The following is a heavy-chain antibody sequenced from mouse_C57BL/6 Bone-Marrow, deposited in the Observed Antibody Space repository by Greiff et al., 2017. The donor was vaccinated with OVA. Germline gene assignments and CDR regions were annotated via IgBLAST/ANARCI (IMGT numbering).Heavy chain of an antibody. CDR1: GYAFSSYW. CDR3: ARSLTVYYFDY. Sequence: QVQLQQSGPELVKPGASVKISCKASGYAFSSYWMNWVKQRPGKGLEWIGQIYPGDGDTNYNGKFKGKATLTADKSSSTAYMQLSSLTSEDSAVYFCARSLTVYYFDYWGQGTTLTVSS. CDR2: IYPGDGDT. D-gene: IGHD4-1*01. V-gene: IGHV1-80*01. J-gene: IGHJ2*01.